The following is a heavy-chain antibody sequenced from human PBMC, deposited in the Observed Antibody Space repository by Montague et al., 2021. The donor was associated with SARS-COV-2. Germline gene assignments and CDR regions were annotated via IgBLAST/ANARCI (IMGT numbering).Heavy chain of an antibody. Sequence: SETLSLTCTVYDGSFSDYSWTWICQPPGKGLEWIGEINHRGSTNYNPCLKSRVTISVDTSKNQFSLKMTSVTAADTAVYYCARGRQHIHMVVVVVTGGEYYFDFWGQGTLVAVSS. CDR3: ARGRQHIHMVVVVVTGGEYYFDF. V-gene: IGHV4-34*01. J-gene: IGHJ4*02. D-gene: IGHD3-22*01. CDR2: INHRGST. CDR1: DGSFSDYS.